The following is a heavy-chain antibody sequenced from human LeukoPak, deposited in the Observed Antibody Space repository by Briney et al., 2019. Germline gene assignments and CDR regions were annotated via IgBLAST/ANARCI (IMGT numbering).Heavy chain of an antibody. J-gene: IGHJ6*02. D-gene: IGHD4-17*01. CDR3: ARASTYGDPYYYYGMDV. CDR1: GFTFSSYG. V-gene: IGHV3-33*01. CDR2: IWYDGSNK. Sequence: PGRSLRLSCAASGFTFSSYGMHWVRQAPGKGLEWVAVIWYDGSNKYYADSVKGRFTISRDNSKNTLYLQMNSLRAEDTAVYYCARASTYGDPYYYYGMDVWGQGTTVTVSS.